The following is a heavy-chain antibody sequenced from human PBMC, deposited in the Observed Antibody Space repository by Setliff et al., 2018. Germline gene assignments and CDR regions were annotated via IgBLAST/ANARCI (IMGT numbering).Heavy chain of an antibody. CDR3: ARDLQLSSWFDP. V-gene: IGHV4-4*07. D-gene: IGHD1-1*01. Sequence: SETLSLTCTVSGGSISSYYWSWIRQPAGKGLEWIGRIYTSGSTNYNPSLKSRVTISVDTSKNQFSLKLSSVTAADTAVYYCARDLQLSSWFDPWGQGTLVTVSS. CDR1: GGSISSYY. CDR2: IYTSGST. J-gene: IGHJ5*02.